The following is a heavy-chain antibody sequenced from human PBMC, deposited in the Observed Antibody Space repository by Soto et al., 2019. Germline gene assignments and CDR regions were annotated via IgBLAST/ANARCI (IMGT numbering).Heavy chain of an antibody. CDR1: GGTFSSYA. V-gene: IGHV1-69*06. D-gene: IGHD1-26*01. Sequence: GASVKVSCKASGGTFSSYAISWVRQAPGQGLEWMGGIIPIFGTANYAQKFQGRVTITADKSTSTAYMELSSLRSEDTAVYYCERGAPSGSYWPYFDYWGQGTLVTVYS. CDR3: ERGAPSGSYWPYFDY. CDR2: IIPIFGTA. J-gene: IGHJ4*02.